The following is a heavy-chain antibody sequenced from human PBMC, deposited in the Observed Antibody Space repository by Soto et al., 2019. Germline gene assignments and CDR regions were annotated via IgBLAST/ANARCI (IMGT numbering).Heavy chain of an antibody. J-gene: IGHJ3*02. CDR2: ISAYNGNT. CDR1: GYTFTSYG. V-gene: IGHV1-18*01. Sequence: ASVKVSCKASGYTFTSYGISWVRQTPGQGLEWMGWISAYNGNTNYAQKLQGRVTMTTDTSTSTAYMELRSLRSDDTAVYYCARTSIVVVPAALILDAFDIWGQGTMVTVS. CDR3: ARTSIVVVPAALILDAFDI. D-gene: IGHD2-2*01.